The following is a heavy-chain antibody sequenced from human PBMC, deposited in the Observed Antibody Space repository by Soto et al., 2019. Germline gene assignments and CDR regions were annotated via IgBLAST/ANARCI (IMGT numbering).Heavy chain of an antibody. D-gene: IGHD2-15*01. CDR3: ARDEGYCSGGSCYRGVDYYYGMDV. CDR2: IIPIFGTA. Sequence: QVQLVQSGAEVKKPGSSVKVSCKASGGTFSSYAISWVRQAPGQGLEWMGGIIPIFGTANYAQKFQGRVTITADESTSTAYIELSSLRSEDTAVYYCARDEGYCSGGSCYRGVDYYYGMDVWGQGTTVTVSS. CDR1: GGTFSSYA. J-gene: IGHJ6*02. V-gene: IGHV1-69*01.